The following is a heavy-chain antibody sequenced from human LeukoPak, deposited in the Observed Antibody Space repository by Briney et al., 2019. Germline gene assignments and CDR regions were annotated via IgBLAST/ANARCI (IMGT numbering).Heavy chain of an antibody. CDR3: ARVGVVVHWYFDL. V-gene: IGHV3-30*03. D-gene: IGHD3-22*01. J-gene: IGHJ2*01. CDR2: ISYDGSNK. CDR1: GFTFSSYG. Sequence: GGSLRLSCAASGFTFSSYGMHWVRQAPGKGLEWVAVISYDGSNKYYADSVKGRFTISRDNSKNTLYLQMNSLRAEDTAVYYCARVGVVVHWYFDLWGRGTLVTVSS.